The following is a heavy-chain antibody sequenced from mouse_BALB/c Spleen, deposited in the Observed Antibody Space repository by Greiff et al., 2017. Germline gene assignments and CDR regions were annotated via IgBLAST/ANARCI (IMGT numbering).Heavy chain of an antibody. Sequence: QVQLQQSGAELVRPGSSVKISCKASGYAFSSYWMNWVKQRPGQGLEWIGQIYPGDGDTNYNGKFKGKATLTADKSSSTAYMQLSSLTSEDSAVYFCARFVAARAFFDDWGQGTTLTVSS. CDR2: IYPGDGDT. CDR3: ARFVAARAFFDD. D-gene: IGHD3-1*01. V-gene: IGHV1-80*01. J-gene: IGHJ2*01. CDR1: GYAFSSYW.